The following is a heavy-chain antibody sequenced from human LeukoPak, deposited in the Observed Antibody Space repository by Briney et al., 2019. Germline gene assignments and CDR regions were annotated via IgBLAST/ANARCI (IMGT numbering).Heavy chain of an antibody. Sequence: GASVKVSCKASGFTFTRYGISWVRQAPGQGLEWMGWISAYNGDTKYAQKFQDRLTMTTETSTSAAYMELTSLRSDDTAVYYCARDPSNTSGWYAWADYWGQGTPVTVSS. V-gene: IGHV1-18*01. CDR3: ARDPSNTSGWYAWADY. CDR1: GFTFTRYG. D-gene: IGHD6-19*01. J-gene: IGHJ4*02. CDR2: ISAYNGDT.